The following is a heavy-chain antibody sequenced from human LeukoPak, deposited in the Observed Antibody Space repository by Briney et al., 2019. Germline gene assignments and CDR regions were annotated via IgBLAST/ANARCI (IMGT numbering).Heavy chain of an antibody. Sequence: ASVKVSCKASGYTFTTYGITWVRQAPGQGLEWMGWISTYNGNTNFAQKLQGRVTMTTDTSTSTAYMELRSLRSDDTAVYYCARTTGSSRIPDYWGQGTLVTVSS. CDR1: GYTFTTYG. J-gene: IGHJ4*02. CDR3: ARTTGSSRIPDY. D-gene: IGHD6-13*01. CDR2: ISTYNGNT. V-gene: IGHV1-18*01.